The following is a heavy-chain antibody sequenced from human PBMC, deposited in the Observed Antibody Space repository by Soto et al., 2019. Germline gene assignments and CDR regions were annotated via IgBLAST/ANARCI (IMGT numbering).Heavy chain of an antibody. Sequence: ASVKVSCKASGYTFRSYGISWVRQAPGQGLEWVGWISAYNGDTHYAPKFQDRITLTTETSTDTAYMELSRLRSDDTAVYYCARPIYNVDTACFDYWGQGTLVTVSS. J-gene: IGHJ4*02. V-gene: IGHV1-18*04. CDR1: GYTFRSYG. CDR3: ARPIYNVDTACFDY. CDR2: ISAYNGDT. D-gene: IGHD5-18*01.